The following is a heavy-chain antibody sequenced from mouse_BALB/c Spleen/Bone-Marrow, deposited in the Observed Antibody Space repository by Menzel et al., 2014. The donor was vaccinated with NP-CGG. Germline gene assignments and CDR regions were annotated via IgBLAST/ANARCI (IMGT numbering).Heavy chain of an antibody. Sequence: VQGVESGPQLVRPGASVKISCKASGYSFTSYWVHWVKQRPGQGLEWIGMIDPSDSETRLNQKFKDKATLTVDKSSSTAYMQLSSPKSEDSAVYYCARPSDGIPFAYWGQGTLVTVSA. V-gene: IGHV1S126*01. CDR1: GYSFTSYW. CDR3: ARPSDGIPFAY. CDR2: IDPSDSET. D-gene: IGHD2-1*01. J-gene: IGHJ3*01.